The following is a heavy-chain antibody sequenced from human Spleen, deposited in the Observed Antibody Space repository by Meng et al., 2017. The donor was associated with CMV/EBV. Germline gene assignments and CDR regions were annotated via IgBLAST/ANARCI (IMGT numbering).Heavy chain of an antibody. Sequence: LSCAASGFTFDDYTMHWVRQVPGKGREWVSLISWDGGKTFYADSVKGRFTIARDNSKNSLYLQMESLKTEDTALYYCAKESMDYALDYWGQGTLVTVSS. D-gene: IGHD2-2*01. J-gene: IGHJ4*02. CDR2: ISWDGGKT. CDR1: GFTFDDYT. CDR3: AKESMDYALDY. V-gene: IGHV3-43*01.